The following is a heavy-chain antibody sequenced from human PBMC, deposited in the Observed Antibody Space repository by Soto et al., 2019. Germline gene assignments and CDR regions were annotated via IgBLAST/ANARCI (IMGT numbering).Heavy chain of an antibody. Sequence: GGSLRLSCAASGFTFSSYSMNWVRQAPGKGLEWVSSISSSSSYIYYADSVKGRFTISRDNAKNSLYLQMNSLRAEDTAVYYCARDHPSKSNRPFDYWGQGTLVTVSS. V-gene: IGHV3-21*01. CDR3: ARDHPSKSNRPFDY. CDR2: ISSSSSYI. J-gene: IGHJ4*02. CDR1: GFTFSSYS.